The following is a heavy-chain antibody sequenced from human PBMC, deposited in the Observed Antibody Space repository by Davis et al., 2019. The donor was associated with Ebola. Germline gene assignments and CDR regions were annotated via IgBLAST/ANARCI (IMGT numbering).Heavy chain of an antibody. CDR3: ARKGVKVGWFDP. CDR2: ISSSSSYI. D-gene: IGHD3-22*01. Sequence: PGGSLRLSCAASGFTFSSYSMNWVRQAPGKGLEWVSSISSSSSYIYYADSVKGRFTISRDNAKNSLYLQMNSLRAEDTAVYYCARKGVKVGWFDPWGQGTLVRVSS. V-gene: IGHV3-21*01. J-gene: IGHJ5*02. CDR1: GFTFSSYS.